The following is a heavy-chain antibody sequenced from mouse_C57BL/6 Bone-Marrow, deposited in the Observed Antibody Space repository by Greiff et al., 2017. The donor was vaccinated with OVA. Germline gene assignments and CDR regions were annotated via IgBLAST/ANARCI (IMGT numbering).Heavy chain of an antibody. CDR2: INPNNGGT. D-gene: IGHD1-1*01. V-gene: IGHV1-18*01. J-gene: IGHJ1*03. CDR1: GYTFTDYN. Sequence: EVQLQQSGPELVKPGASVKIPCKASGYTFTDYNMDWVKQSHGKSLEWIGDINPNNGGTIYNQKFKGKATLTVDKSSSTAYMELRSLTSEDTAVYYCASIYYYGSSYVGWYFDVWGTGTTVTVSS. CDR3: ASIYYYGSSYVGWYFDV.